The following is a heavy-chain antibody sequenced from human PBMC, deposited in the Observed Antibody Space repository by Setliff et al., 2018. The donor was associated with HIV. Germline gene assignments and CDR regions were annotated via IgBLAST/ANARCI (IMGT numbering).Heavy chain of an antibody. J-gene: IGHJ3*02. CDR3: ARNPCSGGSCPDAFDI. D-gene: IGHD2-15*01. Sequence: PSETLSLTCTVSGGSISNYYWSWIRQPPGKGLEWIGYIYYSGSTNYNPSLKSRVTISVDTSKNQFSLKLSSVTAADTAVYYCARNPCSGGSCPDAFDIWGQGTMVTVSS. CDR1: GGSISNYY. V-gene: IGHV4-59*01. CDR2: IYYSGST.